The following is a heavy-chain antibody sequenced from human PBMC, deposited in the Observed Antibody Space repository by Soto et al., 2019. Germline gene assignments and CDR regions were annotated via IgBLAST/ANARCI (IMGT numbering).Heavy chain of an antibody. V-gene: IGHV1-69*02. CDR1: GGTFNSYT. CDR2: IIPILGLT. J-gene: IGHJ3*01. CDR3: AGQSPGAGDRAFDL. Sequence: QVQLVQSGAELKKPGSSVKVSCKPSGGTFNSYTFGWVRQAPGQGLEWVGRIIPILGLTNNAQKFQGRLTVTADKSTAKAYLELSSLRSEDMAIYCRAGQSPGAGDRAFDLGGQGTLLSVSS. D-gene: IGHD3-16*01.